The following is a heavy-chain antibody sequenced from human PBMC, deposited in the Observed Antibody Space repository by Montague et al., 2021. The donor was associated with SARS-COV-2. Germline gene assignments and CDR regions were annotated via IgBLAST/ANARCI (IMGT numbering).Heavy chain of an antibody. Sequence: TLSLTCTVSGGSISCCSYYWTWIRQPAGKGLEWIGRIYTSVSTNYNPSLKSRVTISVDRSKNQFSLELSSVTAADTAVYCCAREDDNGSYWLRGMDVWGQGTTVTVSS. J-gene: IGHJ6*01. CDR2: IYTSVST. D-gene: IGHD1-26*01. V-gene: IGHV4-61*02. CDR1: GGSISCCSYY. CDR3: AREDDNGSYWLRGMDV.